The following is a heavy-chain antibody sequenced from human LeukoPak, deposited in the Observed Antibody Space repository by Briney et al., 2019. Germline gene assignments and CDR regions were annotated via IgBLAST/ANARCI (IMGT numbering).Heavy chain of an antibody. CDR2: ISGSGGST. Sequence: GGSLRLSCAASGFTFSSYAMSWVRQAPGKGLEWVSAISGSGGSTYYADSVKGRFTISRDNSTNTLYLQMNSLRAEDTAVYYCAKGYSSSWYGEFDYWGQGTLVTVSS. CDR3: AKGYSSSWYGEFDY. CDR1: GFTFSSYA. D-gene: IGHD6-13*01. J-gene: IGHJ4*02. V-gene: IGHV3-23*01.